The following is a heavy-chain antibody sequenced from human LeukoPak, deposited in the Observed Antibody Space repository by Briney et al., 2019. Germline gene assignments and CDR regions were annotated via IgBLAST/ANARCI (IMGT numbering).Heavy chain of an antibody. CDR1: GYTFSSYSYG. J-gene: IGHJ6*02. V-gene: IGHV1-18*01. CDR2: ISAHNGNT. CDR3: ARDQADSHLRYYYYGMDV. D-gene: IGHD2-15*01. Sequence: ASVKVSCKASGYTFSSYSYGMSWVRQAPGEGLEWMGWISAHNGNTDYAEKVQGRVTMTTDTSTNTAYMELRGLRSDDTAIYYCARDQADSHLRYYYYGMDVWGQGTTVTVSS.